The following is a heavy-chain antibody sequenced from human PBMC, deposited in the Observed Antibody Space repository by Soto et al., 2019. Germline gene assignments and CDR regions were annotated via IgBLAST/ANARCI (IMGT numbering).Heavy chain of an antibody. V-gene: IGHV3-7*01. CDR3: ARWDNGYDF. D-gene: IGHD5-12*01. J-gene: IGHJ4*02. CDR1: GFAIGSNW. CDR2: INQDGGER. Sequence: EVQLVESGGVLVQPGESLRLSCVASGFAIGSNWMSWVRQAPGKGLEWVANINQDGGERYYMDSVNGRFTISRDNDKNLLFLQMSSLTIEDTAVYYCARWDNGYDFGGQGTLVTVSS.